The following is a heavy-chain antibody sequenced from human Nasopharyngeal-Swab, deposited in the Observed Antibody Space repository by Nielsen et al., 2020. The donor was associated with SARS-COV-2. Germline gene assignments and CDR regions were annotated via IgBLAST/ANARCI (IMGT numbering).Heavy chain of an antibody. J-gene: IGHJ4*02. D-gene: IGHD6-13*01. Sequence: GGSLRLSCAASGFSFSGYAMTWVRQAPGKGLEWVSTISDSGGSTYYADSVKGRFAISRDNSKNTLYLQMNSLRAEDTAVYYCTRAGSFRHDYWGQGTLVTVSS. CDR2: ISDSGGST. V-gene: IGHV3-23*01. CDR1: GFSFSGYA. CDR3: TRAGSFRHDY.